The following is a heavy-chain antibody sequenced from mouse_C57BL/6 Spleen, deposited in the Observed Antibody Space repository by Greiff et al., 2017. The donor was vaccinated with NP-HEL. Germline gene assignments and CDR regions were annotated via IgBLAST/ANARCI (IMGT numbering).Heavy chain of an antibody. CDR2: IWGGGSA. V-gene: IGHV2-9*01. J-gene: IGHJ4*01. CDR1: GFSLTSYG. D-gene: IGHD1-1*01. Sequence: QVQLKESGPGLVAPSQCLSISCTVSGFSLTSYGVDWVRQPPGKGLEWLGVIWGGGSANYNSAIMSRLSISTDNSKSHVFLKMNSLQTDDTAMYYYAKHYYGSGFYAMDYWGQGTSVTVSS. CDR3: AKHYYGSGFYAMDY.